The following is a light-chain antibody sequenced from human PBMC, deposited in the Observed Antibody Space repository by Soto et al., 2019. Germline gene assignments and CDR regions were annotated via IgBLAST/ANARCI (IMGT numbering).Light chain of an antibody. J-gene: IGKJ1*01. Sequence: EIVMTQSPATLSVSPGERATLSCRASQSVSSNLAWYQQKPGQAPMLLIYGASTRATGLPARVSGSGSGTEFTLTISSLQSEDFAVYYCQQYNNWPQTFGQGNKVEIK. CDR3: QQYNNWPQT. CDR1: QSVSSN. V-gene: IGKV3-15*01. CDR2: GAS.